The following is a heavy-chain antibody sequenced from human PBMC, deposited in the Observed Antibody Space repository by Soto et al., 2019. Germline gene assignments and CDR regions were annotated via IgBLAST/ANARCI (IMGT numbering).Heavy chain of an antibody. Sequence: GGSLRLSCAASGFTFSSYSMNWVRQAPGKGLEWVSSISSSSSYIYYADSVKGRFTISRDNSKNTLYLQMNSLRAEDTAVYYCAKERFIVVVPAAIIDYWGQGTLVTVSS. V-gene: IGHV3-21*04. D-gene: IGHD2-2*02. CDR3: AKERFIVVVPAAIIDY. CDR2: ISSSSSYI. J-gene: IGHJ4*02. CDR1: GFTFSSYS.